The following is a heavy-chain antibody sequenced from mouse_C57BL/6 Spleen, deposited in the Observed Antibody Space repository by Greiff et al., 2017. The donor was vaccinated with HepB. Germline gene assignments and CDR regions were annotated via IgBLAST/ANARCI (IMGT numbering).Heavy chain of an antibody. CDR3: ARGYYYGSRDY. CDR2: INPSTGGT. Sequence: VQLQQSGPELVKPGASVKISCKASGYSFTGYYMNWVKQSPEKSLEWIGEINPSTGGTTYNQKFKAKATLTVDKSSSTAYMQLKSLTSEDSAVYYCARGYYYGSRDYWGQGTTLTVSS. V-gene: IGHV1-42*01. J-gene: IGHJ2*01. CDR1: GYSFTGYY. D-gene: IGHD1-1*01.